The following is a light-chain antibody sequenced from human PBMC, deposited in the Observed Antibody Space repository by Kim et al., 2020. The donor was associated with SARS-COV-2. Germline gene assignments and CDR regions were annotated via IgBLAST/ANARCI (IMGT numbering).Light chain of an antibody. CDR3: QHYSRFPYT. V-gene: IGKV1-5*03. CDR1: ENIGTW. J-gene: IGKJ2*01. Sequence: SASVGDRVTINCRASENIGTWLDWYQQKPGRAPSLLIYLASTLESGVPSRFSGTGSGTEFSLSITSLQPDDFATYYCQHYSRFPYTFGQGTKLEI. CDR2: LAS.